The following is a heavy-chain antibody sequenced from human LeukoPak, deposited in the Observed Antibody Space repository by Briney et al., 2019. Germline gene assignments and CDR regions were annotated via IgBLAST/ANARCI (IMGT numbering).Heavy chain of an antibody. D-gene: IGHD3-10*02. Sequence: GGSLRLSCAASGFTFSSYSMNWVRQAPGKGLEWISYISSSGSTIYYADSVKGRFTISRDNAKNSLYLQMNSLRAEDTAVYYCAELGITMIGGVWGKGTTVTISS. CDR3: AELGITMIGGV. CDR1: GFTFSSYS. V-gene: IGHV3-48*04. CDR2: ISSSGSTI. J-gene: IGHJ6*04.